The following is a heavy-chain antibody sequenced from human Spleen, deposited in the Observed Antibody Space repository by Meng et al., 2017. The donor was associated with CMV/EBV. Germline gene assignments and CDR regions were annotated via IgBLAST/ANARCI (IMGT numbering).Heavy chain of an antibody. CDR1: A. CDR2: TYYRTKWYN. D-gene: IGHD2-21*02. J-gene: IGHJ4*02. CDR3: ARIERRRILKYCGSDCSTTDY. Sequence: AWNWIRQSSSRGLEWVGRTYYRTKWYNDYAVYVKSRITINPDTSKNQFSLQLNSVTAADTAVYYCARIERRRILKYCGSDCSTTDYWGQGTLVTVSS. V-gene: IGHV6-1*01.